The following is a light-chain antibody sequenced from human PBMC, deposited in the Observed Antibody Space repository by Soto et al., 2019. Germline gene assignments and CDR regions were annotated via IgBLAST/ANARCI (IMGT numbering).Light chain of an antibody. V-gene: IGKV3-20*01. J-gene: IGKJ2*01. Sequence: EIVLTQSPGTLSLSPGERATLSCRASQSVSSSYLAWYQQKPGQAPRLLIYGASSRATGIPDRFSGSGSGTEFTLTVSSLQSEDFATYYCQQYNNRPPETFGQGTKVDI. CDR1: QSVSSSY. CDR3: QQYNNRPPET. CDR2: GAS.